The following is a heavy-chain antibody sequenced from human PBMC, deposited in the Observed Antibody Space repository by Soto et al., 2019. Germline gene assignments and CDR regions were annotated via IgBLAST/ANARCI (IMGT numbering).Heavy chain of an antibody. CDR2: ITGTGGST. CDR3: AKAGGIAVPGSHLDQ. Sequence: EVQLLESGGGSVQPGGSLRLSCAASGFTFSSYAMNWVRQAPGKGLEWVSAITGTGGSTNYAVSVEGRFTISRDNSRNTLYLQMSSLRAEDTAVYYCAKAGGIAVPGSHLDQWGQGILVTVSS. J-gene: IGHJ4*02. V-gene: IGHV3-23*01. D-gene: IGHD6-19*01. CDR1: GFTFSSYA.